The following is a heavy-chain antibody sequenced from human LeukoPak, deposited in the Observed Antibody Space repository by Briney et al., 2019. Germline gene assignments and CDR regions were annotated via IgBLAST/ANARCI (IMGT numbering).Heavy chain of an antibody. V-gene: IGHV3-53*01. CDR3: AKDPTSVGGRHDWLLDS. J-gene: IGHJ5*02. Sequence: PGGSLRLSCVASGFTVSSTYVSWVRQAPGKGLEWVSTIGFGDDSAYYADSVKGRFTISRDNSKNTLYLQMNYLRAEDTAVYYCAKDPTSVGGRHDWLLDSWGQGTLVTVSS. CDR1: GFTVSSTY. CDR2: IGFGDDSA. D-gene: IGHD3-9*01.